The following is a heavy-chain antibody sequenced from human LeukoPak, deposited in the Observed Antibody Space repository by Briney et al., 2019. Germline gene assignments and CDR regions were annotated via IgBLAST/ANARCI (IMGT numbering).Heavy chain of an antibody. CDR1: GGTFSSYA. CDR2: MNPNSGNT. D-gene: IGHD5-12*01. J-gene: IGHJ4*02. V-gene: IGHV1-8*02. CDR3: ARAGYSGYDFDY. Sequence: ASVKVSCKASGGTFSSYAISWVRQATGQGLEWMGWMNPNSGNTGYAQKFQGRVTMTRNTSISTAYMELSSLRSEDTAVYYCARAGYSGYDFDYWGQGTLVTVSS.